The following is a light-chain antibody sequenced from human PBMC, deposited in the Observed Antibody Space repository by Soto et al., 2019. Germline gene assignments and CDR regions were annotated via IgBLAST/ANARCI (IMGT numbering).Light chain of an antibody. Sequence: DIQMTQSPSSLSASVGDRGTITCRASQSISTFVNWYQQKGGKAPKLLIHASSTLPSGVPSRFSGTGSGTDFTLTISDLQPEDCATYYCQQTYSNRLSFGGGTKVDIK. CDR3: QQTYSNRLS. CDR2: ASS. CDR1: QSISTF. J-gene: IGKJ4*01. V-gene: IGKV1-39*01.